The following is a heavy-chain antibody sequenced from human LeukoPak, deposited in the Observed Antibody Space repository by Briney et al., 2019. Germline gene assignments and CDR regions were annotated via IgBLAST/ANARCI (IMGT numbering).Heavy chain of an antibody. CDR1: GGSFSGYY. CDR2: INPSGST. CDR3: VRGSRVYCGGDCYYY. J-gene: IGHJ4*02. V-gene: IGHV4-34*01. D-gene: IGHD2-21*02. Sequence: PSETLSRTCTVFGGSFSGYYWSWIRQPPDKGLEWIGEINPSGSTNYNPSLKTRVTISTDTSKNHFSLNLNSVTAADTGVYYCVRGSRVYCGGDCYYYWGQGTLVTVSS.